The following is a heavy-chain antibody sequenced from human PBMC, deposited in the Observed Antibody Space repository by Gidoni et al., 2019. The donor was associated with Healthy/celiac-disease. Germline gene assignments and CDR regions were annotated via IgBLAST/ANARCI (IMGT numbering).Heavy chain of an antibody. D-gene: IGHD3-9*01. CDR1: GFTFSGSA. V-gene: IGHV3-73*02. Sequence: EVQLVESGGGLVQPGGSLKLSCAASGFTFSGSAMHWVRQASGKGLEWVGRIRSKANSYATAYAASVKGRFTISRDDSKNTAYLQMNSLKTEDTAVYYCTTHYDILTGYRDYGMDVWGQGTTVTVSS. CDR2: IRSKANSYAT. CDR3: TTHYDILTGYRDYGMDV. J-gene: IGHJ6*02.